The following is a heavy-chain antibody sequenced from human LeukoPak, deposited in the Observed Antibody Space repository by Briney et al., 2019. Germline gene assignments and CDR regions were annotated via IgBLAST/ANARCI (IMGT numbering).Heavy chain of an antibody. CDR3: ARSSRYFDWFDP. J-gene: IGHJ5*02. V-gene: IGHV4-59*01. CDR1: GGSISSYY. D-gene: IGHD3-9*01. Sequence: SETLSLTCTVSGGSISSYYWSWIRQPPGKGLEWIGYIYYSGSTNYNPSLKSRVTISVDTSKNKFSLKLSSVTAADTAVYYCARSSRYFDWFDPWGQGTLVTVSS. CDR2: IYYSGST.